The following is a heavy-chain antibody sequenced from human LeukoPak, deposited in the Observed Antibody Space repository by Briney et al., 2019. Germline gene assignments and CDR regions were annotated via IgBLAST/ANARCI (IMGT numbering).Heavy chain of an antibody. CDR2: IKQDGSEK. D-gene: IGHD3-3*01. CDR3: AREITIFGVVTRYYFDY. Sequence: PGGSLRLSCAASGFTFTTYWMGWVRQAPGKGLEWVANIKQDGSEKYYGDSVKGRFTISRDNAKNSLSLQMNSLRAEDTAVYYCAREITIFGVVTRYYFDYWGQGTLVTVSS. CDR1: GFTFTTYW. V-gene: IGHV3-7*01. J-gene: IGHJ4*02.